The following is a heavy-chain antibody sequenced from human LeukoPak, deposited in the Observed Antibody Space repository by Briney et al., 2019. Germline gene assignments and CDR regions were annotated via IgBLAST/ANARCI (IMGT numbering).Heavy chain of an antibody. J-gene: IGHJ4*02. Sequence: GGSLRLSCSASGFTLSRDTVHWVRQAPGKGLEYVSSITDNGGRTWYADSVKGRFTISRDNSKNTVYLQMSSLRAEDTAVYYCVKDLSGTYSFDDWGQGNLVSVSS. CDR1: GFTLSRDT. D-gene: IGHD3-10*01. CDR3: VKDLSGTYSFDD. CDR2: ITDNGGRT. V-gene: IGHV3-64D*08.